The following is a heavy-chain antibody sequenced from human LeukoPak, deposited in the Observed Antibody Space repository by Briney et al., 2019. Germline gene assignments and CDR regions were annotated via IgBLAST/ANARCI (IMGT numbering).Heavy chain of an antibody. Sequence: PGGSLRLSCAASGFTFSSYSMNWVRQAPGKGPEWVSSISSSSSYIYYADSVKGRFTISRDNAKNSLYLQMNSLRAEDTAVYYCARDNPHDSSGEGLFDYWGQGTLVTVSS. CDR1: GFTFSSYS. CDR3: ARDNPHDSSGEGLFDY. J-gene: IGHJ4*02. V-gene: IGHV3-21*01. CDR2: ISSSSSYI. D-gene: IGHD3-22*01.